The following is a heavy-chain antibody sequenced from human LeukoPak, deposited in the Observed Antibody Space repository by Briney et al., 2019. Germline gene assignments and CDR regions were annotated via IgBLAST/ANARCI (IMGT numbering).Heavy chain of an antibody. Sequence: SETLSLTCTVSGGSISGYYWSWIRQPPGTRLEWIAYIYNSGTTNYNPSLKSRVTISVDTSKNQFSLKLNSVTAADTAVYYCARHSGPPGYYFDYWGPGMLVTVSS. V-gene: IGHV4-59*08. CDR1: GGSISGYY. CDR3: ARHSGPPGYYFDY. J-gene: IGHJ4*02. D-gene: IGHD3-10*01. CDR2: IYNSGTT.